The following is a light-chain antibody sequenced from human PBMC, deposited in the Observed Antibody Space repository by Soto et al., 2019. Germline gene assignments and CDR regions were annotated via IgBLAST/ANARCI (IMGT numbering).Light chain of an antibody. Sequence: XIMLTQSPCTLSLSPGERTTLSCRSSQRMGTDLAWYLQKPGQAPRLLIYDASNRATCIPAGLSGSGSAKDFTITIASLEPEDSAVYFCQQRSEWPLTFGGGTKVDIK. V-gene: IGKV3-11*01. CDR1: QRMGTD. J-gene: IGKJ4*01. CDR2: DAS. CDR3: QQRSEWPLT.